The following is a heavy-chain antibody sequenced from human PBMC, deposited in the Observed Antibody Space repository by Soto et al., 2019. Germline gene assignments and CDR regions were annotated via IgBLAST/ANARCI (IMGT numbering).Heavy chain of an antibody. J-gene: IGHJ4*02. V-gene: IGHV3-23*01. CDR1: GFTFSSYA. Sequence: GGSLRLSCAASGFTFSSYAMSWVRQAPGKGLEWVSAISGSGGSTYYADSVKGRFTISRDNSKNTLYLQMNSLRAEDTAVYYCAKGLYGVPAAKNYIDYWGQGTLVTVSS. CDR3: AKGLYGVPAAKNYIDY. CDR2: ISGSGGST. D-gene: IGHD2-2*01.